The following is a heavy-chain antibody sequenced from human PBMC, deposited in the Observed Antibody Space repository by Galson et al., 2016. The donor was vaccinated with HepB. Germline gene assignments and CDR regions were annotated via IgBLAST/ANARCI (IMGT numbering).Heavy chain of an antibody. Sequence: SVKVSCKASGGNFASYAISWVRQAPGQGLEWMGGHIPILGSTNLAQKFQGRVTITADRSTSTAYMELTRLRFEDTAVYYCTTGGATGYYYSRRGDYWVQGTLVTVSS. CDR1: GGNFASYA. CDR2: HIPILGST. J-gene: IGHJ4*02. D-gene: IGHD3-9*01. V-gene: IGHV1-69*10. CDR3: TTGGATGYYYSRRGDY.